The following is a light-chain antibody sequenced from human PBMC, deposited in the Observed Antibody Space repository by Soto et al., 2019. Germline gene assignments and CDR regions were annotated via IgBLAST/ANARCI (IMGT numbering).Light chain of an antibody. Sequence: QSVLTQPPLVSAAPGQKVTISCSGSSSNIGNNYVSWYQQLPGTAPKLLIYDNNKRPSGIPDRFSVPKSGPSATLGITGLQNGDEADYYCGTWDSSLSAVVFGGGTKLTVL. V-gene: IGLV1-51*01. CDR2: DNN. CDR1: SSNIGNNY. CDR3: GTWDSSLSAVV. J-gene: IGLJ2*01.